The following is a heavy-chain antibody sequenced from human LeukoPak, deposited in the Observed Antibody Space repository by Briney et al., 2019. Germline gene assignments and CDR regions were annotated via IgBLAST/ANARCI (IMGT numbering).Heavy chain of an antibody. V-gene: IGHV1-18*01. CDR3: ARKGCTGDCYILDY. D-gene: IGHD2-21*02. CDR1: VYTFNTYG. Sequence: ASVTVSFRASVYTFNTYGINWVRQAPGHGLEGMGWINTDTGNTNYAHNLQGRVTMTRDTSTGTAYMELKSLTSDDTAVYYCARKGCTGDCYILDYWGQGTLVTVSS. CDR2: INTDTGNT. J-gene: IGHJ4*02.